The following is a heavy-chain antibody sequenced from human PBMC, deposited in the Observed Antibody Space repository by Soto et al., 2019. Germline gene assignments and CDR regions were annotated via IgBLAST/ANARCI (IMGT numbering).Heavy chain of an antibody. D-gene: IGHD2-8*02. V-gene: IGHV3-23*01. CDR2: ILVGGST. J-gene: IGHJ3*02. Sequence: VGSLRLSCVASGFTCSSYDMSWVRQAPGKGLEWVSTILVGGSTHYPDSVKGRFTISRDNSKNTAFLQMSSLTAGDTAVYYCAKATATGGGAFHICGQGTVVTVSS. CDR3: AKATATGGGAFHI. CDR1: GFTCSSYD.